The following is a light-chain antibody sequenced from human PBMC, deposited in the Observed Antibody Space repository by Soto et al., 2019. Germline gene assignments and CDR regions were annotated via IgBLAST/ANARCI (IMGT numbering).Light chain of an antibody. J-gene: IGKJ4*01. CDR2: DAS. V-gene: IGKV1-39*01. CDR3: QQANTFPLT. Sequence: IHMTQSRSSLSSSLGDRVTITWRASQSISSYLNWYQQKPGKAPKLLIYDASSLESGVPSRFSGSGSGTEFTLTITSLQPEDFATYYCQQANTFPLTFGGGTKVDIK. CDR1: QSISSY.